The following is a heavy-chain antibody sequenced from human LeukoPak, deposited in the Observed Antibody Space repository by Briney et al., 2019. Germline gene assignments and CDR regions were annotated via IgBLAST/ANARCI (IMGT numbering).Heavy chain of an antibody. V-gene: IGHV3-23*01. CDR1: GFSFSTNF. CDR3: AKDAVRWGGEYSSSIGTYYFDY. J-gene: IGHJ4*02. CDR2: ITDSSDYT. Sequence: GGSLRLSCAASGFSFSTNFMYWVRQAPGKGLEWVSGITDSSDYTFYADSVKGRFTISRDNSKNTLYLQMNSLRAEDTAVYYCAKDAVRWGGEYSSSIGTYYFDYWGQGTLVTVSS. D-gene: IGHD6-6*01.